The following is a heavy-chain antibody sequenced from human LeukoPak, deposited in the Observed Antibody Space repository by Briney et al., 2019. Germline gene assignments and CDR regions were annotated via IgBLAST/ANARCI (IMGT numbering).Heavy chain of an antibody. CDR2: IYSDGNT. D-gene: IGHD2-15*01. CDR1: GFTVSNNR. Sequence: GGSLRLSCAASGFTVSNNRLSWVRQAPGMGLEWVSTIYSDGNTYYPDSVKGRFTISRDGSKNTLYLQLNSLRTEDTAIYYCVRGCSDTCYRFDYWGQGTLVTVSS. CDR3: VRGCSDTCYRFDY. V-gene: IGHV3-53*01. J-gene: IGHJ4*02.